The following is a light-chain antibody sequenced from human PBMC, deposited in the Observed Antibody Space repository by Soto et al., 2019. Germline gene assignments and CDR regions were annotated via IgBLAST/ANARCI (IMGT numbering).Light chain of an antibody. Sequence: QSVLTQPASVSGSPGQSITISCTGTSSDVGSYNLVSWYQQHPGKAPKLLIYEVTKRPSGVSDRFSGSKSGNTASLTISGLQAQDLAEFFCYSYRYRPSSHSFFGTGTKV. CDR1: SSDVGSYNL. J-gene: IGLJ1*01. V-gene: IGLV2-23*02. CDR2: EVT. CDR3: YSYRYRPSSHSF.